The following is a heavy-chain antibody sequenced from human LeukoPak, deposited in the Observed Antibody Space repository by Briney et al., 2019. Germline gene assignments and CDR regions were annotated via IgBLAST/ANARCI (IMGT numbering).Heavy chain of an antibody. J-gene: IGHJ4*02. CDR2: IRPSGGRA. D-gene: IGHD3-16*02. CDR3: AREPPESFRFDY. Sequence: ASVKVSCMASGYTFTSYYIHWVRQAPGQGLEWMGIIRPSGGRASYPQNFQGRVTMTMDMSASTVHMELSSLTSEDTAMYYCAREPPESFRFDYWGQGAPVTVSS. CDR1: GYTFTSYY. V-gene: IGHV1-46*01.